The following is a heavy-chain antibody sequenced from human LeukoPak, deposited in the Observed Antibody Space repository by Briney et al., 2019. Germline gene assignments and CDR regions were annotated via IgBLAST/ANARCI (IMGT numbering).Heavy chain of an antibody. V-gene: IGHV4-34*01. Sequence: MTSETLSLTCAVYGGSFSGYYWSWIRQPPGKGLEWIGEINHSGSTNYNPSLKSRVTISVDTSKNQFSLKLSSVTAADTAVYYCAGGYQLVQGWFDPWGQGTLVTVSS. CDR3: AGGYQLVQGWFDP. J-gene: IGHJ5*02. D-gene: IGHD6-13*01. CDR1: GGSFSGYY. CDR2: INHSGST.